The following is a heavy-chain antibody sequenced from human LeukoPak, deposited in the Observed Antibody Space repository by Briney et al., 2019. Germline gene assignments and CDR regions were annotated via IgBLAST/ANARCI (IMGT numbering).Heavy chain of an antibody. D-gene: IGHD3-16*01. CDR3: TRGDNFDY. V-gene: IGHV3-74*01. Sequence: GGSLRLSCAASGFNFSSYSMNWVRQAPGKGLGWVSRIKDDGSITSYADSVKGRFTISRDNAKNTLFLQVNSLRADDTAVYYCTRGDNFDYWGQGTLVTVSS. CDR1: GFNFSSYS. J-gene: IGHJ4*02. CDR2: IKDDGSIT.